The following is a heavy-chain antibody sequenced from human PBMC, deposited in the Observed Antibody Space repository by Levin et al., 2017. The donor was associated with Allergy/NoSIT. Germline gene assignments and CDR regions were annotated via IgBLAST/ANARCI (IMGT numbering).Heavy chain of an antibody. D-gene: IGHD6-19*01. J-gene: IGHJ4*02. Sequence: GGSLRLSCAASGFTFSSYWMHWVRQAPGKGLVWVSRINSDGSSTSYADSVKGRFTISRDNAKNTLYLQMNSLRAEDTAVYYCARGSSGWYGFDYWGQGTLVTVSS. V-gene: IGHV3-74*01. CDR1: GFTFSSYW. CDR3: ARGSSGWYGFDY. CDR2: INSDGSST.